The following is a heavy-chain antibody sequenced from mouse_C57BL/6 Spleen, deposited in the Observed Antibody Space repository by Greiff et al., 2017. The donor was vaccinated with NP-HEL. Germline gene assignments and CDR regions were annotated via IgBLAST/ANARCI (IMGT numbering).Heavy chain of an antibody. Sequence: DVQLQESGAELVRPGASVKLSCTASGFNIKDDYMHWVKQRPEQGLEWIGWIDPENGDTEYASKFQGKATITADTSSNTAYLQLSSLTSEDTAVYYCTTFTSMDYWGQGTSVTVSS. V-gene: IGHV14-4*01. D-gene: IGHD5-1*01. CDR3: TTFTSMDY. CDR2: IDPENGDT. J-gene: IGHJ4*01. CDR1: GFNIKDDY.